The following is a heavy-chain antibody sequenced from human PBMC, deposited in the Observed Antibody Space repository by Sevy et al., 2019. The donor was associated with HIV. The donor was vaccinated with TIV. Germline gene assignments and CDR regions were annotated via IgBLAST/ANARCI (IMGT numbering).Heavy chain of an antibody. V-gene: IGHV4-34*01. Sequence: SDTLSLTCAVYGGSFSGYYWSWIRQPPGKGLEWIGEINHSGSTNYNPSLKSRVTISVDTSKNQFSLKLSSVTAADTSLYYCARVVVVVPAAMRRLFYYGMDVWGQGTTVTVSS. CDR1: GGSFSGYY. D-gene: IGHD2-2*01. CDR2: INHSGST. CDR3: ARVVVVVPAAMRRLFYYGMDV. J-gene: IGHJ6*02.